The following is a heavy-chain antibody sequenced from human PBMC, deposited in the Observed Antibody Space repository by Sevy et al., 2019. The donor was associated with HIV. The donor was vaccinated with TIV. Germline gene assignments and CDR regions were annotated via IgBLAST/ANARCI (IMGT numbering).Heavy chain of an antibody. CDR2: IYYSGST. CDR3: ARGVGYYGSGSYSNYYGMDV. D-gene: IGHD3-10*01. Sequence: SETLSLTCTVSGGSISSYYWSWIRQPPGKGLEWIGYIYYSGSTNNNPSPKSRVTISLDTSKNQFSLKLSAVTGADTAVYYCARGVGYYGSGSYSNYYGMDVWGQGTTVTVSS. V-gene: IGHV4-59*01. J-gene: IGHJ6*02. CDR1: GGSISSYY.